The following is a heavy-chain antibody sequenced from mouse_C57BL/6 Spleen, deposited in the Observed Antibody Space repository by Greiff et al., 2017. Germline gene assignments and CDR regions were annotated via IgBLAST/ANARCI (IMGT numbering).Heavy chain of an antibody. CDR3: ASRSSYGAGAMDD. Sequence: EVKLMESGGGLVKPGGSLKLSCAASGFTFSDYGMHWVRQAPEKGLEWVAYISSGSSTIYYADTVKGRFTISRDNAKNTLFLQMTSLRSEDTAMYYCASRSSYGAGAMDDWGKGTSVTVSS. CDR2: ISSGSSTI. CDR1: GFTFSDYG. J-gene: IGHJ4*01. V-gene: IGHV5-17*01. D-gene: IGHD1-1*01.